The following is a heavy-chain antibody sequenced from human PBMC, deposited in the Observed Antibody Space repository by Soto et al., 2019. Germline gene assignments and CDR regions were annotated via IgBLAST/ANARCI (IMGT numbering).Heavy chain of an antibody. V-gene: IGHV1-2*04. CDR3: ARSVEAATQTGRFHGGYSDFDY. CDR1: GYTFTSYD. Sequence: GASVKVSCKASGYTFTSYDMHWVRQAPGQGLEWMGWINPNSGGTNYAQKFQGWVTMTRDTSISTAYMELSRLRSDDTAVYYCARSVEAATQTGRFHGGYSDFDYWGQGTLVTVSS. D-gene: IGHD2-15*01. J-gene: IGHJ4*02. CDR2: INPNSGGT.